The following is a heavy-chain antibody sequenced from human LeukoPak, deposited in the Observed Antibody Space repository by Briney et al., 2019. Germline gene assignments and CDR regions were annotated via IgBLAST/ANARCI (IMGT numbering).Heavy chain of an antibody. CDR1: GFTFSSYA. Sequence: PGGSLRLSCAASGFTFSSYAMSWVRQAPGKGLEWVSAISGSGGSTYYADSVKGRFTISRDNSKNTLYLQMNSLRAEDTAVYYCAKDPGLFWSGSYGMDVWGQGTTVTVSS. J-gene: IGHJ6*02. CDR3: AKDPGLFWSGSYGMDV. V-gene: IGHV3-23*01. CDR2: ISGSGGST. D-gene: IGHD3-3*01.